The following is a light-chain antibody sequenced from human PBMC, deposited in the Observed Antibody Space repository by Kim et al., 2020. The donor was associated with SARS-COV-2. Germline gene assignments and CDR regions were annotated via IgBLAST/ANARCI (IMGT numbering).Light chain of an antibody. Sequence: ASVGDRVTITCRASQDISTYLAWFQQRAGKVPKHLIYAASALQSGVPARFSGSGSGTDFTLTITSLQPEDVATYYCQKYNNAPFTFGPGTKVDIK. V-gene: IGKV1-27*01. CDR3: QKYNNAPFT. CDR1: QDISTY. CDR2: AAS. J-gene: IGKJ3*01.